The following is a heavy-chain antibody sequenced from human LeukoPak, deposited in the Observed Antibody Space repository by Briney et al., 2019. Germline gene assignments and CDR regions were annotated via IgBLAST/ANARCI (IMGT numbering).Heavy chain of an antibody. V-gene: IGHV4-30-4*08. D-gene: IGHD5-12*01. CDR3: ARDSVVASSMDV. J-gene: IGHJ6*03. CDR2: IYYSGST. Sequence: SQTLSLTCTVSGGSISSGDYYWSWIRQPPGKGLEWIGYIYYSGSTYYNPSLKSRVTISVDTSKNQFSLKLSSVTAADTAVYYCARDSVVASSMDVWGKGTTVTVSS. CDR1: GGSISSGDYY.